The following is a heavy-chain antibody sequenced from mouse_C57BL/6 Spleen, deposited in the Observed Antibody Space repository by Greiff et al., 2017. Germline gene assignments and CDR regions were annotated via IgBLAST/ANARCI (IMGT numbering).Heavy chain of an antibody. Sequence: QVQLQQPGAELVRPGSSVQLSCKASGYTFTSYWMHWVKQRPIQGLEWIGNIDPSDSETHYNQKFKDKATLTLDKSSSTAYMQLSSLTSEDSAVYYCARGDGSSSWFAYWGQGTLVTVSA. V-gene: IGHV1-52*01. D-gene: IGHD1-1*01. CDR1: GYTFTSYW. CDR3: ARGDGSSSWFAY. CDR2: IDPSDSET. J-gene: IGHJ3*01.